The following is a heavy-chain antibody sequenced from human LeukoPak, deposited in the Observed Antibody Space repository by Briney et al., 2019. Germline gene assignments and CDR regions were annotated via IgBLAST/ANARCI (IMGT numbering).Heavy chain of an antibody. CDR1: GFTVTSNY. V-gene: IGHV3-53*01. D-gene: IGHD3-22*01. CDR2: IYSGGGT. Sequence: GGSLRLSCAVSGFTVTSNYMNWVRQAPGKGLEWVSVIYSGGGTYYADPVKGRFTISRDNSKNTLYLQMNSLRAEDTAVYYCARAERGYYDSSGYQDDAFDIWGQGTMVTVSS. J-gene: IGHJ3*02. CDR3: ARAERGYYDSSGYQDDAFDI.